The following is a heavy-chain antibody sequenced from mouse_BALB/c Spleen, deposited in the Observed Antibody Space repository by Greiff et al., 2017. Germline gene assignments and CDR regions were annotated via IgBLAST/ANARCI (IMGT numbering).Heavy chain of an antibody. D-gene: IGHD1-1*01. V-gene: IGHV14-4*02. CDR2: IDPDNGGT. Sequence: EVQLQQSGAELVRPGASVKFSCTASGFNIKDYYMNWVKQRPEQGLEWIGWIDPDNGGTEYAPKFQGKATMTADTSSNTAYLQLSSLTSEDTAVYYCGYYCGSSVYAMDYWGQGTSVTVSS. CDR3: GYYCGSSVYAMDY. CDR1: GFNIKDYY. J-gene: IGHJ4*01.